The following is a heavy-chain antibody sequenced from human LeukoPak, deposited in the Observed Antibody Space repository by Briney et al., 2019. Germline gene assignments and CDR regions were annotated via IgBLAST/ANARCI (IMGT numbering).Heavy chain of an antibody. CDR2: ISWNSGSI. Sequence: GGSLRLSCAASGFIFDDYDMAWVRQAPGKGLEWVSGISWNSGSIGYAGSVKGRFTISRDNAKNSLYLQMNSLRAEDTALYYCAKDRYSSSWAYFDYWGQGTLVTVSS. CDR3: AKDRYSSSWAYFDY. D-gene: IGHD6-13*01. J-gene: IGHJ4*02. V-gene: IGHV3-9*01. CDR1: GFIFDDYD.